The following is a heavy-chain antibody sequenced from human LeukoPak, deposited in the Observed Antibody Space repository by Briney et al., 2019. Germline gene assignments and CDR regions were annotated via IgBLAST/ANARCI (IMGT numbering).Heavy chain of an antibody. CDR3: ATVAIAVAYYYYGMDV. CDR1: GYTLTELS. D-gene: IGHD6-19*01. Sequence: ASVKVSCKVSGYTLTELSMHWVRQAPGKGLEWMGGFDPEDGETIYAQKFQGRVTMIEDTSTDTAYMELSSLRSEDTAVYYCATVAIAVAYYYYGMDVWGQGTTVTVSS. CDR2: FDPEDGET. V-gene: IGHV1-24*01. J-gene: IGHJ6*02.